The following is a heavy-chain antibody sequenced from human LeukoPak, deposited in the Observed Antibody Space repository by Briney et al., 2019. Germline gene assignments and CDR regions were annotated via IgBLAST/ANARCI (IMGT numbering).Heavy chain of an antibody. D-gene: IGHD3-22*01. Sequence: SETLSLTCTVSGGSISSYYWSWIRQPPGKGLEWIGYIYYSGSTNYNPSLKSRVTISVDTSKNQFSLKLSSVTAADTAVYYCARDRGYYESTGYFDYWGQGALVTVSS. J-gene: IGHJ4*02. CDR1: GGSISSYY. V-gene: IGHV4-59*01. CDR3: ARDRGYYESTGYFDY. CDR2: IYYSGST.